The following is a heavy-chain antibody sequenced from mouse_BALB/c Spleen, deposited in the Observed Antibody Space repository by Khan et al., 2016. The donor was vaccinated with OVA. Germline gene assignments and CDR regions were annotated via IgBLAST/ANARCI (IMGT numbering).Heavy chain of an antibody. Sequence: VQLQQPGPEPLKPGASVKMSFKAPGNSPTNYIIHWVTQKLRQGLESIGYINPYNDGTNYNEKFKDKATLTSDKSSSTAYMELSGLSSEDAAVQCSARDYGRRFWFAYWGQGTLATVSA. CDR1: GNSPTNYI. J-gene: IGHJ3*01. D-gene: IGHD1-1*01. CDR2: INPYNDGT. V-gene: IGHV1S136*01. CDR3: ARDYGRRFWFAY.